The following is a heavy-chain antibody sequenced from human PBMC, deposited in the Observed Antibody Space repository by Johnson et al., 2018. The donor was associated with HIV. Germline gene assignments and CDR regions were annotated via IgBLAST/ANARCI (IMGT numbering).Heavy chain of an antibody. V-gene: IGHV3-23*04. D-gene: IGHD3-3*01. CDR2: ISGSGGST. CDR1: GFMFADYG. Sequence: VQLVESGGGLVQPGGSLRLSCAASGFMFADYGMSWVRQVPGKGLEWVSAISGSGGSTYYADSVKGRFTISRDNSKNTLYLQMNSLRAEDTAVYYCAKAIPYDFWSGYYAFDIWGQGTMVTVSS. J-gene: IGHJ3*02. CDR3: AKAIPYDFWSGYYAFDI.